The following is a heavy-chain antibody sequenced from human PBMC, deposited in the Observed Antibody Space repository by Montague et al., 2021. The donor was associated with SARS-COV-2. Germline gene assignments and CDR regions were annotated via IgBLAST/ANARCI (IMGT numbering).Heavy chain of an antibody. Sequence: SETLSLTCTVSGYSISSDYYWGWIRQPPGKGLEWIGSIYRSGGTNYNPSLNSRVSMSMDTSNNQFSLRLDSVTAADTAVYYCARDRLVDRARRTGAWIGPWGQGTLVTVSA. CDR2: IYRSGGT. J-gene: IGHJ5*02. CDR1: GYSISSDYY. D-gene: IGHD3-10*01. V-gene: IGHV4-38-2*02. CDR3: ARDRLVDRARRTGAWIGP.